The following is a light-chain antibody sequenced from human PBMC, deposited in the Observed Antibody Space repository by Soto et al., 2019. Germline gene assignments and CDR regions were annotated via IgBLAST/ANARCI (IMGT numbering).Light chain of an antibody. CDR1: QSISSW. J-gene: IGKJ1*01. V-gene: IGKV1-5*01. CDR3: QQYSSYSEA. CDR2: DAS. Sequence: DIQMTQSPSTLSASLGDRVTITCRASQSISSWLAWYQQKPGKAPKFLIYDASNLESGVPSRFSGSGSGTEFTLTISSLQPDDFATYYCQQYSSYSEAFGQGTKVDIK.